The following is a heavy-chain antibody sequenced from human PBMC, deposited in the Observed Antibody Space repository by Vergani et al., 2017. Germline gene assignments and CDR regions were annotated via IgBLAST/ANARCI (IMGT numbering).Heavy chain of an antibody. CDR2: IYTSGST. CDR1: GGSISSSSYY. D-gene: IGHD4/OR15-4a*01. CDR3: AIVLGYYYYYGMDV. V-gene: IGHV4-61*05. Sequence: QLQLQESGPGLVKPSETLSLTCTVSGGSISSSSYYWSWIRQPPGKGLEWIGRIYTSGSTNYNPSLKSRVTMSVDTSKNQFSLKLSSVTAADTAVYYCAIVLGYYYYYGMDVWGQGTTVTVSS. J-gene: IGHJ6*02.